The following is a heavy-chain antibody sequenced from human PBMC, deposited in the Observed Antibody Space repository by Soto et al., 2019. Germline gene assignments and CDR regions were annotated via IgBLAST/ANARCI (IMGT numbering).Heavy chain of an antibody. D-gene: IGHD3-10*01. Sequence: QVQLVQSGAEVKKPGSSVKVSCKTSGYTFSTIGITWVRQAPGQGLEWMGWISPHKGDTYYAQRLQGRVTMTTDTSTSTAYMELRGLRSDDTAVYFCARDLDPSGSYYTNYWGQGTLVTVSS. CDR2: ISPHKGDT. V-gene: IGHV1-18*01. CDR3: ARDLDPSGSYYTNY. CDR1: GYTFSTIG. J-gene: IGHJ4*02.